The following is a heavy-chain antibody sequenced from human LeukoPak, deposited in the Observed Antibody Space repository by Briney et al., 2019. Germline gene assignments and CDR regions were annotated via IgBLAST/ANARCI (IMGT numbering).Heavy chain of an antibody. D-gene: IGHD4-17*01. V-gene: IGHV1-18*01. CDR3: ASTPSPTVTTNWFDP. CDR1: GYTFTSYG. J-gene: IGHJ5*02. Sequence: GASVKVSCKASGYTFTSYGISWVRQAPGQGLEWMGWISAYNGNTNYAQKLQGRVTMTTDTSTSTAYMELRSLRSDDTAVYYCASTPSPTVTTNWFDPWGQGTLVTVSS. CDR2: ISAYNGNT.